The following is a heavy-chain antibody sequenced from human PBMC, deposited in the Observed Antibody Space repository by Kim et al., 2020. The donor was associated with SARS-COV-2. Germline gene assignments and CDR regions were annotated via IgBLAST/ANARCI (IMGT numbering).Heavy chain of an antibody. D-gene: IGHD2-15*01. CDR3: ARHGRDAHFRINWFDP. CDR1: GYSFTSYW. CDR2: IDPSDSYT. J-gene: IGHJ5*02. V-gene: IGHV5-10-1*01. Sequence: GESLKISCKGSGYSFTSYWISWVRQMPGKGLEWMGRIDPSDSYTNYSPSFQGHVTISADKSISTAYLQWSSLKASDTAMYYCARHGRDAHFRINWFDPWGQGTLVTVSS.